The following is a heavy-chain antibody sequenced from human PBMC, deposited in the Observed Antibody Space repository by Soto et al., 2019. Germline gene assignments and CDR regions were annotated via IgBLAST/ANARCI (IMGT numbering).Heavy chain of an antibody. D-gene: IGHD6-19*01. CDR1: GFTFSSYS. CDR2: ISSSSSYI. CDR3: ARDGSGWYPFRDY. Sequence: GGSLRLSCAASGFTFSSYSMNWVRQAPGKGLEWVSSISSSSSYIYYADSVKGRFTISRDNAKNSLYLQMNSLRAEDTAVYYCARDGSGWYPFRDYWGQGTLVTVSS. V-gene: IGHV3-21*01. J-gene: IGHJ4*02.